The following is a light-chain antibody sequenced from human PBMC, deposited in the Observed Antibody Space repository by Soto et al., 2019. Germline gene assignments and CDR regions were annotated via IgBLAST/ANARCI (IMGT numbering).Light chain of an antibody. CDR3: QQYGSSPTWT. J-gene: IGKJ1*01. CDR2: GAS. V-gene: IGKV3-20*01. CDR1: QSVSSSY. Sequence: EIVLTQSPGTLSLSPGERDTLSCRASQSVSSSYLAWYQQKPGHAPRLLIYGASSRATGIPDRFSGSGSGTDFTLTISRLEPEDFAVYYCQQYGSSPTWTFGQGTKVDIK.